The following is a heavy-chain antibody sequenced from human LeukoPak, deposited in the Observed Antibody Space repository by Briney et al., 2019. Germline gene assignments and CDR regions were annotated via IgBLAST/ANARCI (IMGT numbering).Heavy chain of an antibody. D-gene: IGHD1-7*01. CDR1: GFTFSSYS. CDR3: ARAHNWKYGSFDF. V-gene: IGHV3-21*01. Sequence: PGGSLRLSCAASGFTFSSYSMNWVRQAPGKGLEWVSCISSSSSYIYYADSVKGRFTISRDNAKNSLYLQMNSLRAEDTAAYYCARAHNWKYGSFDFWGQGTLVTVSS. J-gene: IGHJ4*02. CDR2: ISSSSSYI.